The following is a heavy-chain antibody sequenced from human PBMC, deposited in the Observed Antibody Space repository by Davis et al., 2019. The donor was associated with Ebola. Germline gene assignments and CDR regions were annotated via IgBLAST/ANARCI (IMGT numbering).Heavy chain of an antibody. CDR3: ARPRRYNDGWFDP. Sequence: PGGSLRLSCAASGFTFSDYHMSWIRQAPGKGLEWVSYISGSARNKYYADSVKGRFTISRDNTKNSLYLQMNSLRAEDTAVYYCARPRRYNDGWFDPWGQGTLVTVSS. V-gene: IGHV3-11*01. CDR2: ISGSARNK. J-gene: IGHJ5*02. CDR1: GFTFSDYH. D-gene: IGHD3-22*01.